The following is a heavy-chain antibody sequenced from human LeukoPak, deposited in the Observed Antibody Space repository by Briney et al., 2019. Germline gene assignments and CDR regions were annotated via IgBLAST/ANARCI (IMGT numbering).Heavy chain of an antibody. Sequence: GGSLRLSCAASGFTFSNAWMSWVRQAPGKGLEWVGRIKSKTDGGTTDYAAPVKGRFTISRDDSKNTLYLQMNSLKTEDTAVYYCARLLVGHYYGSGSSYDYWGQGTLVTVSS. CDR2: IKSKTDGGTT. D-gene: IGHD3-10*01. V-gene: IGHV3-15*01. CDR1: GFTFSNAW. CDR3: ARLLVGHYYGSGSSYDY. J-gene: IGHJ4*02.